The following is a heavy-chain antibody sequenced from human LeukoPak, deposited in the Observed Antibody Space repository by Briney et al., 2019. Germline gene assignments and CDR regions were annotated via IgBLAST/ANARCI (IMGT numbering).Heavy chain of an antibody. CDR2: IKQDGSEK. D-gene: IGHD3-3*01. Sequence: GGSLRLSCAASGFTFSSHWMSWVRQAPGKGLEWVANIKQDGSEKYYVDSVKGRFTISSDNTKNSLYLQMNSLRAEDTAVYYCARDRLNAFWSGDSWDYWGQGTLVTVSS. CDR1: GFTFSSHW. CDR3: ARDRLNAFWSGDSWDY. J-gene: IGHJ4*02. V-gene: IGHV3-7*01.